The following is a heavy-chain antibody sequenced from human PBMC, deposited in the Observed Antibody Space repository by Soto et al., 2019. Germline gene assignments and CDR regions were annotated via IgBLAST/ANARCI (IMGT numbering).Heavy chain of an antibody. CDR1: GYTFTSYD. D-gene: IGHD6-6*01. J-gene: IGHJ3*02. CDR3: ARDRPEPI. CDR2: MNPNSGNT. V-gene: IGHV1-8*03. Sequence: ASVKVSCKASGYTFTSYDINWVRQATGQGLEYLGWMNPNSGNTGYAQKFQGRVTITADESTSTAYMELSSLRSEDTAVYYCARDRPEPIWGQGTMVTVSS.